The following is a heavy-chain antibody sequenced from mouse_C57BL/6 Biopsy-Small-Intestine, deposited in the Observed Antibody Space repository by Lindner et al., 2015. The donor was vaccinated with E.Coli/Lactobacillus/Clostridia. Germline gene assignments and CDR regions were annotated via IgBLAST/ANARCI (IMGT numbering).Heavy chain of an antibody. CDR1: GYTFTNYL. Sequence: VQLQESGAELVRPGTSVEVSCKASGYTFTNYLIDWVKQRPGQGLEWIGVINPGNNITNYNEKFTAKATLTADKSSSTAYKQLSSLTSEDSAVYYCARGDWDEGYFDYWGQGTTLMVSS. CDR2: INPGNNIT. D-gene: IGHD4-1*01. V-gene: IGHV1-54*01. CDR3: ARGDWDEGYFDY. J-gene: IGHJ2*01.